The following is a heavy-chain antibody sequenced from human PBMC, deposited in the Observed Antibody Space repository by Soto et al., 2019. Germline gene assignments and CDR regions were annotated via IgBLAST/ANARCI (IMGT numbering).Heavy chain of an antibody. J-gene: IGHJ4*02. Sequence: WGSLRLSCAASGFAFIDYYISFIRQAPWKWLEWVSYISSSSSYTNYADSVKGRFTISRDNAKNSLYLQMNSLRAEDTAVYYCARVVATTYFDYWGQGTLVTVSS. CDR3: ARVVATTYFDY. V-gene: IGHV3-11*06. CDR2: ISSSSSYT. D-gene: IGHD5-12*01. CDR1: GFAFIDYY.